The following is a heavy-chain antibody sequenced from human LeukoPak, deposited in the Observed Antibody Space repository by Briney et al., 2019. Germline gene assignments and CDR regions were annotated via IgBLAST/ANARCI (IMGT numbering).Heavy chain of an antibody. J-gene: IGHJ6*02. CDR3: ARSMVDTAMVPSSYYYYGMDV. Sequence: SVKVSCKASGYTFTSYDISWVRQAPGQGLEWMGGIIPIFGTANYAQKFQGRVTITADESTSTAYMELSSLRSEDTAVYYCARSMVDTAMVPSSYYYYGMDVWGQGTTVTVSS. V-gene: IGHV1-69*13. CDR1: GYTFTSYD. D-gene: IGHD5-18*01. CDR2: IIPIFGTA.